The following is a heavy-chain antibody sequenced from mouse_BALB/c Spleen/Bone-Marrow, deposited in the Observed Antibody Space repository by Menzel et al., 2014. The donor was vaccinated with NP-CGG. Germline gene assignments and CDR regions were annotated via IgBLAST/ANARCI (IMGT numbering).Heavy chain of an antibody. Sequence: EVHLVESGGGLVQPGGSWKLSCAASGFTFSSFGMHWVRQAPEKGLEWVAYISSGSSTIYYADTVKGRFTISRDNPKNTLFLQMTSLRSEDTAMYYCARGGNFAWFAYWGQGTLVTVSA. V-gene: IGHV5-17*02. D-gene: IGHD2-1*01. CDR2: ISSGSSTI. J-gene: IGHJ3*01. CDR3: ARGGNFAWFAY. CDR1: GFTFSSFG.